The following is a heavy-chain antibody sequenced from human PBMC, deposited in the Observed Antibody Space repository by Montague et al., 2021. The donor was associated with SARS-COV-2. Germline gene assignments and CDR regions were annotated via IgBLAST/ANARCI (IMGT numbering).Heavy chain of an antibody. D-gene: IGHD1-1*01. CDR3: ARGAPGY. Sequence: SETLSLTCAVYGGSFSDYHWTWIRQSPGGGLEWIGQINYGGSTKYNPSLRSRVTISIDTSKNQFSLKLTSVTAAVTAVYYCARGAPGYWGQGTLVTVSS. J-gene: IGHJ4*02. CDR2: INYGGST. V-gene: IGHV4-34*01. CDR1: GGSFSDYH.